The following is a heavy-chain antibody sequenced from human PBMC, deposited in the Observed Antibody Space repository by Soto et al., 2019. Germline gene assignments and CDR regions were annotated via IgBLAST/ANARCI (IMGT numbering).Heavy chain of an antibody. CDR2: IVVCNGNT. CDR1: GFSFTKYG. J-gene: IGHJ3*02. Sequence: GAPVKVSCKASGFSFTKYGIGWGRQAPGQRLEWIGWIVVCNGNTNYAQKFQERVTITRDMSTSTAYMELSSLRSEDTAVYYCAADPYYYDSSGDAFDIWGQGTMVTVSS. D-gene: IGHD3-22*01. V-gene: IGHV1-58*02. CDR3: AADPYYYDSSGDAFDI.